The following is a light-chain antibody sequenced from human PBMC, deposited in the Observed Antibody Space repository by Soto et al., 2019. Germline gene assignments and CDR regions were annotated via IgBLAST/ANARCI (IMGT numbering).Light chain of an antibody. CDR1: QSVRSSY. Sequence: EIVLTQSPDTLSLSPGESATLSCRASQSVRSSYLAWYQQTPGQAPRLLIYGASSRATGIPDRFSGSGSGTDFTLTISRLEPEDFAVYYCQQYGSSPRTFGQGTKVDI. V-gene: IGKV3-20*01. J-gene: IGKJ1*01. CDR3: QQYGSSPRT. CDR2: GAS.